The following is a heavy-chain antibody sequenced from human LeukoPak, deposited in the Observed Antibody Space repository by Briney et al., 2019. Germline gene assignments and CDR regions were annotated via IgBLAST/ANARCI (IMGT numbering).Heavy chain of an antibody. CDR1: GFTFSNYA. V-gene: IGHV3-23*01. J-gene: IGHJ4*02. Sequence: GGSLSLSCAASGFTFSNYAMSWVRQAQGKGLIWVSSIIGSGGSTYYTDSVKGRFTISRDNSKNALYLQMNGLRAEDTAVYYCVKGGTGVLVYDYWGQGILVTVSS. D-gene: IGHD3/OR15-3a*01. CDR3: VKGGTGVLVYDY. CDR2: IIGSGGST.